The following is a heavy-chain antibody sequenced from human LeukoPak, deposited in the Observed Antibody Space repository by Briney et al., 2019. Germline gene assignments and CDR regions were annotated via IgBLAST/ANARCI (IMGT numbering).Heavy chain of an antibody. CDR2: IYYSGST. J-gene: IGHJ4*02. CDR1: GGSISSYY. D-gene: IGHD6-13*01. Sequence: SETLSLTCTVSGGSISSYYWSWIRQPPGKGLEWIGYIYYSGSTNYNPSLKSRVTISVDTFKNQFSLKLSSVTAADTAVYYCARHLFGAAAGPYYFDYWGQGTLVTVSS. V-gene: IGHV4-59*01. CDR3: ARHLFGAAAGPYYFDY.